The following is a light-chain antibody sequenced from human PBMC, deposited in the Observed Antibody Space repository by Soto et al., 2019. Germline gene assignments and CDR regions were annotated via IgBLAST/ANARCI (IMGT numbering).Light chain of an antibody. J-gene: IGKJ2*01. V-gene: IGKV1-5*01. Sequence: DIRMTQFPSTLSASVGDRVTITCRASQTTNTWLAWYQQKPGTAPKLLIYDASSLEGGVPSRFSASGSGTEVTLTISSLQPDDLATYYCQQYISYPYTFGQGTKVEIK. CDR3: QQYISYPYT. CDR1: QTTNTW. CDR2: DAS.